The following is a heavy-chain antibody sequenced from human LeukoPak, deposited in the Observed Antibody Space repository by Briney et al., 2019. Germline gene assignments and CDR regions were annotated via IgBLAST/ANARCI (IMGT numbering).Heavy chain of an antibody. CDR1: GFTFSSYG. Sequence: GRSLRRSCAASGFTFSSYGMHWVRQAPGKGLEWVAVIWYDGSNKYYADSVKGRFTISRDNSKNTLYLQMNSLRAEDTAVYYCAKDTGWFDPWGQGTLVTVSS. CDR3: AKDTGWFDP. V-gene: IGHV3-33*06. D-gene: IGHD2-8*02. CDR2: IWYDGSNK. J-gene: IGHJ5*02.